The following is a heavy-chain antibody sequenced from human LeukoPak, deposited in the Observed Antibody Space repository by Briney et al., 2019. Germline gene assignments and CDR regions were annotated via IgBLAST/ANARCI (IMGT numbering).Heavy chain of an antibody. D-gene: IGHD3-3*01. V-gene: IGHV3-21*01. CDR2: ISSSSSYI. CDR3: ARDGEYYDFWSGYVDAFDI. J-gene: IGHJ3*02. CDR1: GFAFSSYS. Sequence: PGGSLRLSCVASGFAFSSYSMNWVRQAPGKGLEWVSSISSSSSYIYYADSVKGRFTISRDNAKNSLYLQMNSLRAEDTAVYYCARDGEYYDFWSGYVDAFDIWGQGTMVTVSS.